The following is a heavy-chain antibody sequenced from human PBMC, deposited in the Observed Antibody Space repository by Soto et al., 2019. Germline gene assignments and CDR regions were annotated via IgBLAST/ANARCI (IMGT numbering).Heavy chain of an antibody. CDR1: GFTFSTYA. J-gene: IGHJ4*02. Sequence: GGSLRLSCAASGFTFSTYAMIWVRQAPGKCLEWLSVMSGDGRTRYALSVTGRFTISRDNSKNALYLQMRSLRAEDAAAYYCVKWHTSNFDSLPFTGFDFWGQGXQVTVYS. D-gene: IGHD3-22*01. V-gene: IGHV3-23*01. CDR2: MSGDGRT. CDR3: VKWHTSNFDSLPFTGFDF.